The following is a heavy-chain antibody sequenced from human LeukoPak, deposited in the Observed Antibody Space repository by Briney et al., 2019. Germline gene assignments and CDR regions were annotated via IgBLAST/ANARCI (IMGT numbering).Heavy chain of an antibody. CDR3: AKDTGSPADAITMEDNAFDI. D-gene: IGHD3-3*01. Sequence: GSLRLSCAASGFTFSSYAMSWVRQAPGKGLEWVSAISGSGGSTYYADSVKGRFTISRDNAKNSLDLQMESLRAEDTAVYYCAKDTGSPADAITMEDNAFDIWGQGTMVTVSS. J-gene: IGHJ3*02. V-gene: IGHV3-23*01. CDR1: GFTFSSYA. CDR2: ISGSGGST.